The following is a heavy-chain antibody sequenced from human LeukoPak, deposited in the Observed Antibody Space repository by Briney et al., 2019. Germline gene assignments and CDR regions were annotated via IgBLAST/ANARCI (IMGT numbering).Heavy chain of an antibody. D-gene: IGHD6-13*01. V-gene: IGHV4-61*05. Sequence: SSETLSLTCTVSGGSISSSSYYWGWIRQPPGKGLEWIGYIYYSGTTNYNPSLKSRVIISVDTSKNQFSLKLSSVTAADTAVYYCARLTPAPGVWAFDIWGQGTMVTVSS. CDR1: GGSISSSSYY. CDR3: ARLTPAPGVWAFDI. CDR2: IYYSGTT. J-gene: IGHJ3*02.